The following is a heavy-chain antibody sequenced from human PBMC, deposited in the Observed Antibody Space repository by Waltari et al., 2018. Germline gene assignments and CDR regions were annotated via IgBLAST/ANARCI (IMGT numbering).Heavy chain of an antibody. J-gene: IGHJ4*02. D-gene: IGHD7-27*01. CDR1: GYTFTNFY. CDR2: IHPGGGDT. Sequence: QVQLVQSGAELKNPGASVRVSCKTSGYTFTNFYFHLVRQAPGQGLEWMGWIHPGGGDTNYAQKFQGRVTLTRDTSIDTAYLELNGLTSDDTAIYYCARDHNWGPDYWGQGTLVTVSS. V-gene: IGHV1-2*02. CDR3: ARDHNWGPDY.